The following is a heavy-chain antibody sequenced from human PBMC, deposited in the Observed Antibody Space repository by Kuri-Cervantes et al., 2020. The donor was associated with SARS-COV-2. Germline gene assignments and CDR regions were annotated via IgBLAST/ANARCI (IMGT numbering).Heavy chain of an antibody. Sequence: GESLRLSCMGSGIIFSDYGIHWVRQAPGKGLEWVAGIWNDGSNKYFAASVKGRFTISRDNSKNTVDLQMSGLRVEDTAVYYCAKESPPYGNWGSEFDHWGQGALVTVSS. CDR2: IWNDGSNK. V-gene: IGHV3-33*06. CDR3: AKESPPYGNWGSEFDH. J-gene: IGHJ4*02. D-gene: IGHD2/OR15-2a*01. CDR1: GIIFSDYG.